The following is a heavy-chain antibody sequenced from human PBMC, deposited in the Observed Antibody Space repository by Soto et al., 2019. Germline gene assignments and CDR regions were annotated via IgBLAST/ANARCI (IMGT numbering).Heavy chain of an antibody. J-gene: IGHJ6*02. V-gene: IGHV3-74*01. CDR1: GFTFTSFW. Sequence: EVQLVESGGGLVQPGGSLRLSCAASGFTFTSFWMHWVRQAPGKGLVWVSRINSDGSSTTYADAVKGRFTISRDNAENTLYLEMNSLRAEDTAVYYCTRILYYPGCYSGMDVWGQGTTVTVSS. CDR2: INSDGSST. D-gene: IGHD2-8*01. CDR3: TRILYYPGCYSGMDV.